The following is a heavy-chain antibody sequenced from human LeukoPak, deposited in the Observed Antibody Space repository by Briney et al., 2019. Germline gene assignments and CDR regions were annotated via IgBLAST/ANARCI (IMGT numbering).Heavy chain of an antibody. CDR3: AKGPGYSYGHHFDY. CDR1: RFTFSSYG. D-gene: IGHD5-18*01. J-gene: IGHJ4*02. V-gene: IGHV3-30*02. CDR2: IRYDGSNK. Sequence: PGGSLRLSCAASRFTFSSYGMHWVRQAPGKGLEWGAFIRYDGSNKYYADSVKGRFTISRDNSKNTLYLQMNSLGAEDTAVYYCAKGPGYSYGHHFDYWGQGTLVTVSS.